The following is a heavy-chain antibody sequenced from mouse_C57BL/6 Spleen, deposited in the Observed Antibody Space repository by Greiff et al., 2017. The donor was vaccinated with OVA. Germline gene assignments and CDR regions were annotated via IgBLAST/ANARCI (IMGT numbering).Heavy chain of an antibody. CDR1: GFTFSDAW. CDR3: TKLGEYYFDY. D-gene: IGHD4-1*01. CDR2: IRNKANNHAT. Sequence: EVKVVESGGGLVQPGGSMKLSCAASGFTFSDAWMDWVRQSPEKGLEWVAEIRNKANNHATYYAESVKGRFTISRDDSKSSVYLQMNSLRAEDTGIYYCTKLGEYYFDYWGQGTTLTVSS. V-gene: IGHV6-6*01. J-gene: IGHJ2*01.